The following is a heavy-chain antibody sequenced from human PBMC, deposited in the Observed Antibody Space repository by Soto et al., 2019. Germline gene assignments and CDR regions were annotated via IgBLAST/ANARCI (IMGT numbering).Heavy chain of an antibody. Sequence: VGSLRLSCSASGFTFSNYDMVWVRQAPGKGLEYISAITSHGHITYSADSVKGRFAISRDISRNTLYLQMNSLRAEDTAVYYCVRENYYYGMDVWGHGTTVTVSS. J-gene: IGHJ6*02. CDR2: ITSHGHIT. CDR1: GFTFSNYD. CDR3: VRENYYYGMDV. V-gene: IGHV3-64*04.